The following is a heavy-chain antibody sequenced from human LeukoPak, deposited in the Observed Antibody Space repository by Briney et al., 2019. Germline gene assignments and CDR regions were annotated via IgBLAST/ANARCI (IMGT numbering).Heavy chain of an antibody. CDR3: ARVTGYVIEDNFDY. J-gene: IGHJ4*02. D-gene: IGHD2-15*01. CDR1: GDSISSYY. CDR2: IYYSGST. V-gene: IGHV4-59*01. Sequence: SETLSLTCTVSGDSISSYYWSWIRQPPGKGLEWIGYIYYSGSTNYNPSLKSRVTISVDTSKNQFSLKLRSVTAADTAVYYCARVTGYVIEDNFDYWGQGTLVTVSS.